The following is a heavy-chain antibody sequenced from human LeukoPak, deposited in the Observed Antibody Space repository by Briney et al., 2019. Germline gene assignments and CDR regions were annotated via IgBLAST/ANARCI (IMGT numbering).Heavy chain of an antibody. D-gene: IGHD2-21*02. V-gene: IGHV3-23*01. Sequence: PGGSLRLSCEASGFSFSIYAMSWVRQAPGKGLEWVSAISGSGGSTYYAGSVKGRFTISRDNSKSTLYLQMNSLGAEDTAIYYCAKVFRPDCDLHSFDFWGQGTLVTVSS. CDR1: GFSFSIYA. J-gene: IGHJ4*02. CDR2: ISGSGGST. CDR3: AKVFRPDCDLHSFDF.